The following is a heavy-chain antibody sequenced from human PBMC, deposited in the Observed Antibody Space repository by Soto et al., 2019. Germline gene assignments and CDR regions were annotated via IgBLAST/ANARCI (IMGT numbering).Heavy chain of an antibody. J-gene: IGHJ4*02. CDR2: ISPYNGNT. Sequence: ASVKVSCKASGYTFTTYGVSWVRQAPGQGLEWMGWISPYNGNTTYAQNFQGRVTMTTDTSTSTVHMELRSLRSDDTAVYYCARSFGVAAAGPFDYWGQGTLVTVSS. CDR1: GYTFTTYG. V-gene: IGHV1-18*01. CDR3: ARSFGVAAAGPFDY. D-gene: IGHD6-13*01.